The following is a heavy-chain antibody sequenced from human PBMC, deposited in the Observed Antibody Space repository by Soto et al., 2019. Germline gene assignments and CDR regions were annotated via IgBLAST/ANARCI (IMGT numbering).Heavy chain of an antibody. V-gene: IGHV1-69*04. D-gene: IGHD4-17*01. J-gene: IGHJ6*02. CDR2: IIPILGIA. Sequence: ASVKVSSKAMGYSFTGPCMHWVRQAPGQGLEWMGRIIPILGIANYAQKFQGRVTITADKSTSTAYMELSSLRSEDTAVYYCTRDRQGYGGNPAPGGMDVWGQGTTVTGSS. CDR3: TRDRQGYGGNPAPGGMDV. CDR1: GYSFTGPC.